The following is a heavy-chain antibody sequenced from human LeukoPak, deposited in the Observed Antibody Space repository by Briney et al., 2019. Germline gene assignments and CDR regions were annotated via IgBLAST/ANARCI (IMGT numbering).Heavy chain of an antibody. CDR3: ARDRVGQQLVGRKYYYYYMDV. V-gene: IGHV4-4*07. D-gene: IGHD6-13*01. CDR2: IYTSGST. Sequence: SETLSLTCTVSGGSISGYYWSWIRQPAGKGLEWIGRIYTSGSTNYNPSLKSRVTISVDMSKNQVSLKLSSVTAADTAVYYCARDRVGQQLVGRKYYYYYMDVWGKGTTVTISS. CDR1: GGSISGYY. J-gene: IGHJ6*03.